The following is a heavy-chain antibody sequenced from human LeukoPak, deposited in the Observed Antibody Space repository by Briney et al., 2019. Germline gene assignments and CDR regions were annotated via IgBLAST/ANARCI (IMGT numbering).Heavy chain of an antibody. D-gene: IGHD4-17*01. J-gene: IGHJ4*02. Sequence: GGSLRLSCAASGFTFSGPAMHWVRQASGKGLEWVGRIRSKANSYATAYAASVKGRFTISRDDSKNTAYLQMNSLKTEDTAVYYCTRQGYGDYDGYWGQGTLVTVSS. CDR2: IRSKANSYAT. V-gene: IGHV3-73*01. CDR1: GFTFSGPA. CDR3: TRQGYGDYDGY.